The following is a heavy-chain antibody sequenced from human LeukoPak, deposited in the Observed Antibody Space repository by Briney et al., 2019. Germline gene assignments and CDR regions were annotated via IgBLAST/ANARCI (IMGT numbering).Heavy chain of an antibody. CDR3: ARGDVVGGVIITDNWFAP. D-gene: IGHD3-10*02. Sequence: GASVKVSCKASGYTFTSYGISWVRQAPGQGLEWMGRISAYNGNTNYAQNLQGGVTMTTDTSTSTAYMELRSLRSEDTTVYSCARGDVVGGVIITDNWFAPWGQGTLVTVSS. CDR1: GYTFTSYG. V-gene: IGHV1-18*01. J-gene: IGHJ5*02. CDR2: ISAYNGNT.